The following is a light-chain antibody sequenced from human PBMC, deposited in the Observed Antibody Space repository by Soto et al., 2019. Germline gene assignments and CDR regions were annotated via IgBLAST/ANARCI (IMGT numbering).Light chain of an antibody. J-gene: IGKJ1*01. CDR1: QSGTSSY. Sequence: EIVLTQPAGTLSLSPGERATLPCRASQSGTSSYLAWWQQKPGEAPTLLIYTASNLQSGVPSRFSGSGSGTHFTLTISSLQPEDFATYYCQQHYNTPRTFGQGTKVDIK. CDR2: TAS. CDR3: QQHYNTPRT. V-gene: IGKV3-20*01.